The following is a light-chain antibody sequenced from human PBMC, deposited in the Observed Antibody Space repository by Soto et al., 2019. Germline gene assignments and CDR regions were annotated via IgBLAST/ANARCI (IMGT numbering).Light chain of an antibody. Sequence: DIQMTQSPYSLSASVGDSVTITCRASQNIRTSLNWYQQKPGRAPKLLIHSASALPSGVPSRFSGSGSGTEFTLTMSGLQTEDFATYYCQQGHSTPYTFGQGTKVEIK. CDR2: SAS. J-gene: IGKJ2*01. V-gene: IGKV1-39*01. CDR1: QNIRTS. CDR3: QQGHSTPYT.